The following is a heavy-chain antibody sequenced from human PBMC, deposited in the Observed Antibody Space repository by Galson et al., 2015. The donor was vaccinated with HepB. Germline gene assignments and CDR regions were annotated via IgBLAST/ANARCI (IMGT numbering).Heavy chain of an antibody. D-gene: IGHD4-17*01. CDR3: AKDGGLYGDSHVYYGMDV. V-gene: IGHV3-30*18. Sequence: SLRLSCAASGFTFSSYGMHWVRQAPGKGLEWVAVISYDGSNKYYADSVKGRFTISRDNSKNTLHLQMNSLRAEDTAVYYCAKDGGLYGDSHVYYGMDVWGQGTTVTVSS. J-gene: IGHJ6*02. CDR2: ISYDGSNK. CDR1: GFTFSSYG.